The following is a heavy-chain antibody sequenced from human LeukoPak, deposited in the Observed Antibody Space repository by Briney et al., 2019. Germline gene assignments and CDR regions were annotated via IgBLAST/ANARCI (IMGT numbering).Heavy chain of an antibody. Sequence: SETLSLTCAVYGGSFSGYYWSWIRQPAGKGLEWIGRIYTSGSTNYNPSLKSRVTMSVDTSKNQFPLKLSSVTAADTAVYYCASITIFGVVTDAFDIWGQGTMVTVSS. D-gene: IGHD3-3*01. CDR1: GGSFSGYY. J-gene: IGHJ3*02. CDR3: ASITIFGVVTDAFDI. CDR2: IYTSGST. V-gene: IGHV4-59*10.